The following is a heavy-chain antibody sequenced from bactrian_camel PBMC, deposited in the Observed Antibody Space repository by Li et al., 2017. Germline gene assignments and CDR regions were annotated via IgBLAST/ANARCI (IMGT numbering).Heavy chain of an antibody. V-gene: IGHV3S53*01. CDR2: IATDGGT. CDR3: AMRRIQWNGAYCDGDIRGAGYTV. J-gene: IGHJ4*01. Sequence: HVQLVESGGGSVQAGGSLRLSCASSKYINSNNCMGWFRQSPGKEREGVAGIATDGGTRYAASVKGRFTISRDNRKNTVDLQMDRLNPEDTGMYYCAMRRIQWNGAYCDGDIRGAGYTVWGQGTQVTVS. CDR1: KYINSNNC. D-gene: IGHD2*01.